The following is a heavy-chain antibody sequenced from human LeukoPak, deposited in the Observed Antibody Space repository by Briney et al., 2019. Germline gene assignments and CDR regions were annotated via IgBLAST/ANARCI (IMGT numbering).Heavy chain of an antibody. Sequence: ASVKVSCKASGYTFTSYGISWVRQAPGQGLEWMGWISAYNGNTNYAQRLQGRVTMTTDTSTSTAYMELRSLRSDDTAVYYCARDEGPITMIVGDYWGQGTLVTVSS. V-gene: IGHV1-18*01. CDR1: GYTFTSYG. CDR2: ISAYNGNT. J-gene: IGHJ4*02. D-gene: IGHD3-22*01. CDR3: ARDEGPITMIVGDY.